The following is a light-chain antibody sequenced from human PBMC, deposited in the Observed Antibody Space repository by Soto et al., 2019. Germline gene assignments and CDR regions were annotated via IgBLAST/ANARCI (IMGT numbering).Light chain of an antibody. CDR3: SSYTTDITPYV. V-gene: IGLV2-14*03. J-gene: IGLJ1*01. CDR1: TSDIGTYNY. CDR2: DVT. Sequence: QSALTQPASVSGPPGQSITISCTGSTSDIGTYNYVSWYQQHPGKAPKLIIYDVTHRPSGVSNRFSGSKSGNTASLTISGLQAEDEADYYCSSYTTDITPYVFGTGTKVTVL.